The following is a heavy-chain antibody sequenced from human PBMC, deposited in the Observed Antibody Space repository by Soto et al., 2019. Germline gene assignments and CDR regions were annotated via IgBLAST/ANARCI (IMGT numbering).Heavy chain of an antibody. CDR1: GFSLSTSGVG. V-gene: IGHV2-5*01. Sequence: SGPTLVKPTRTLTLTCTFSGFSLSTSGVGVGWIRQPPGKALEWLALIYWNDDKRYSPSLKSRLTITKDTSKNQVVLTMTNMDPVDTATYYCAHSREGDWNFHYYFDYWGQGTLVTVSS. CDR3: AHSREGDWNFHYYFDY. D-gene: IGHD1-7*01. CDR2: IYWNDDK. J-gene: IGHJ4*02.